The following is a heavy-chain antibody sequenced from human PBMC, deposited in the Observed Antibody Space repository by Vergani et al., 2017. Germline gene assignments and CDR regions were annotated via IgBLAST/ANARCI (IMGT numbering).Heavy chain of an antibody. V-gene: IGHV3-13*01. J-gene: IGHJ6*04. CDR3: AKECCGTGNCYGWNQLEV. Sequence: VESGGGLVQPGGSLRLSCTVSGFTFSSNDFHWVRQTAGKGLEWVSSIGVDGDRYYSDSVKGRFTISRDNGQSYLYLDMDNLRVEDTAVYFCAKECCGTGNCYGWNQLEVWGEGTSVTVSS. D-gene: IGHD1-1*01. CDR2: IGVDGDR. CDR1: GFTFSSND.